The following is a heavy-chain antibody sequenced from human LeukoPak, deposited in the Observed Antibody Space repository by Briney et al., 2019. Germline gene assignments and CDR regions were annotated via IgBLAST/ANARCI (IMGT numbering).Heavy chain of an antibody. CDR1: GYTFVGYY. J-gene: IGHJ4*02. CDR2: IDPYTGNT. V-gene: IGHV1-2*02. CDR3: AREYSASEH. Sequence: ASVKVSCKASGYTFVGYYLHWVRQAPGQGLEWMAWIDPYTGNTHYAQKFQGRITVTRDTSVSTTYMELSWLSSDDTARYYCAREYSASEHWGQGTLVTVSS. D-gene: IGHD5-12*01.